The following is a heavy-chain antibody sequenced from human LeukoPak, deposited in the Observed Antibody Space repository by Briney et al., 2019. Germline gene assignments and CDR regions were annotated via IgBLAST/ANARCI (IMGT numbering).Heavy chain of an antibody. D-gene: IGHD5-24*01. CDR3: ARVGRGGMATPTSDS. Sequence: KPSETLSLTCTVSGGSISDSGYYWGWIRQPPGKGLDFIGTIYDSGSSYYNPSLKSRVTISIDTSKNQFSLKLTSVTAADTAIYYCARVGRGGMATPTSDSWGQGTLVTVSS. V-gene: IGHV4-39*01. CDR1: GGSISDSGYY. CDR2: IYDSGSS. J-gene: IGHJ4*02.